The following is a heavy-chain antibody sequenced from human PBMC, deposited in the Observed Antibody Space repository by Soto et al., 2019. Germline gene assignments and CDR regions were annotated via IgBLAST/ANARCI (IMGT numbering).Heavy chain of an antibody. CDR3: ARNLELLLAWFDP. Sequence: GGSLRLSCAASGFTVSSAYMSWVRQAPGKGLEWVSVIYSGGSTYYADSLKGRFTISRDNAKNTLYLQMNSLRAEDTAVYYCARNLELLLAWFDPWGQGTLVTVSS. CDR1: GFTVSSAY. D-gene: IGHD1-7*01. CDR2: IYSGGST. J-gene: IGHJ5*02. V-gene: IGHV3-53*01.